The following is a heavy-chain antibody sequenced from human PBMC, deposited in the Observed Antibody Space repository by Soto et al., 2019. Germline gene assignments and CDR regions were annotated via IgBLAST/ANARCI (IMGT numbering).Heavy chain of an antibody. CDR2: IYYSGST. V-gene: IGHV4-31*03. CDR3: ARVDRYYYYGMDV. CDR1: GGSISSAGYY. Sequence: QVQLQESGPGLVKPSQTLSLTCTVSGGSISSAGYYWTWIRQHPGKGLEWLGYIYYSGSTYYNPSIKSRVTISVDTSKNEFSLRLTSVTAADTAVYYCARVDRYYYYGMDVWGQGTTVTVSS. J-gene: IGHJ6*02.